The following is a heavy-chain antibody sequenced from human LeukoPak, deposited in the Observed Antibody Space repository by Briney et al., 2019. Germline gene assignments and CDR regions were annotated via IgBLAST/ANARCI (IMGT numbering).Heavy chain of an antibody. CDR1: GGSFSSYY. V-gene: IGHV4-59*08. CDR3: ARLKPRPDILTGYYDYYYGMDV. D-gene: IGHD3-9*01. CDR2: IYYSGST. J-gene: IGHJ6*02. Sequence: SETLSLTCAVYGGSFSSYYWSWIRQPPGKGLEWIGYIYYSGSTNYNPSLKSRVTISVDTSKNQFSLKLSSVTAADTAVYYCARLKPRPDILTGYYDYYYGMDVWGQGTTVTVSS.